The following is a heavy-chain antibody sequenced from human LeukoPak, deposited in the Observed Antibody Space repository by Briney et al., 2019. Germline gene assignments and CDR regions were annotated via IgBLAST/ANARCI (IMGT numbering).Heavy chain of an antibody. V-gene: IGHV3-49*04. CDR3: TTYYGDYYYYYMDV. CDR2: IRSKAYGGTT. D-gene: IGHD4-17*01. J-gene: IGHJ6*03. Sequence: GGSLRLSCTASGFTFGDYAMSWVRQAPGKGREWVGCIRSKAYGGTTEYAASVKGRFTISRDDSKSIAYLQMNSLKTEDTAVYYCTTYYGDYYYYYMDVWGKGTTVTVSS. CDR1: GFTFGDYA.